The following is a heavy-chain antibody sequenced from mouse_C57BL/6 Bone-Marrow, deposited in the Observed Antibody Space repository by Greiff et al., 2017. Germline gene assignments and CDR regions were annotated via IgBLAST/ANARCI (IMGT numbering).Heavy chain of an antibody. D-gene: IGHD2-10*02. V-gene: IGHV1-4*01. CDR1: GYTFTSYT. Sequence: LQESGAELARPGASVKMSCKASGYTFTSYTMHWVKQRPGQGLEWIGYINPSSGYTKYNQKFKDKATLTADKSSSTAYMQLSSLTSEDSAVYYCASPYGKPWFAYWGQGTLVTVSA. CDR2: INPSSGYT. J-gene: IGHJ3*01. CDR3: ASPYGKPWFAY.